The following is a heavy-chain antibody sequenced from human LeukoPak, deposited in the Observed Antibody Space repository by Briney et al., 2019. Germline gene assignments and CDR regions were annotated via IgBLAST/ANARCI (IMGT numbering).Heavy chain of an antibody. J-gene: IGHJ2*01. D-gene: IGHD2-21*02. CDR2: ISSSSSYI. V-gene: IGHV3-21*01. Sequence: SGGSLRLSCAASGFTFSSYAMNWVRQAPGKGLEWVSSISSSSSYIYYADSVKGRFTISRDNAKNSLYLQMNSLRAEDTAVYYCARDPGWGVVVTASYWYFDLWGRGTLVTVSS. CDR3: ARDPGWGVVVTASYWYFDL. CDR1: GFTFSSYA.